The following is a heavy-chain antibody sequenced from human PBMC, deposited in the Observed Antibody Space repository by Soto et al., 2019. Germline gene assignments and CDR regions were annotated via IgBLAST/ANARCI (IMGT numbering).Heavy chain of an antibody. J-gene: IGHJ5*02. CDR3: ARAHSIFTTVAGGWFYP. CDR2: ISAYNGNT. D-gene: IGHD3-22*01. Sequence: QVQLVQSGSEVKTPGASVKVSCKASGYNFTSYGISWERQAPAQELEWIGWISAYNGNTNYAQKLQGRVTMTTDTSTSTAYMELRSLRSDDTAVYYAARAHSIFTTVAGGWFYPWGQGTLDTVSS. V-gene: IGHV1-18*01. CDR1: GYNFTSYG.